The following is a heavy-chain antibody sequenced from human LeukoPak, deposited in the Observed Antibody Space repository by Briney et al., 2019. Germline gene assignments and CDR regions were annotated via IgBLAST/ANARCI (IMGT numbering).Heavy chain of an antibody. J-gene: IGHJ6*02. D-gene: IGHD1-1*01. V-gene: IGHV4-34*01. CDR1: GGSINNHY. Sequence: SETLSLTCTVSGGSINNHYWGWIRQPPGKGLEWIGEINHSGSTNYNPSLKSRVTISVDTSKNQFSLKLSSVTAADTAVYYCAGGGELEQNYYYGMDVWGQGTTVTVSS. CDR3: AGGGELEQNYYYGMDV. CDR2: INHSGST.